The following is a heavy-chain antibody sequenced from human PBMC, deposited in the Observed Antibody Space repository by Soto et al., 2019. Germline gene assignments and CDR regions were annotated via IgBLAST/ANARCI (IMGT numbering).Heavy chain of an antibody. D-gene: IGHD4-17*01. CDR1: GYTFTSYD. CDR3: ARGGHNGDYYYYYYMDV. V-gene: IGHV1-8*01. Sequence: ASVKVSCKASGYTFTSYDINWVRQATGQGLEWMGWMNPNSGNTGYAQKFQGRVTMTRNTSIGTAYMELSSLRSEDTAVYYCARGGHNGDYYYYYYMDVWGKGTTVTVSS. CDR2: MNPNSGNT. J-gene: IGHJ6*03.